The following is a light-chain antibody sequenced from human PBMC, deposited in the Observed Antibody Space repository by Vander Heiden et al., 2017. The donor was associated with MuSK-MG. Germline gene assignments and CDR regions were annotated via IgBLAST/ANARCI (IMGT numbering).Light chain of an antibody. V-gene: IGLV3-1*01. CDR2: KDS. CDR1: KLEDNY. J-gene: IGLJ1*01. Sequence: SDELSPPPSVSVSPVQTASITCSGIKLEDNYVCWYQQKPGQSPVLVIYKDSTRASGSPVRFSGSNSGNTAILAIGGSQAMAEADYYCQAWDGSSGVFGSGTKFTVL. CDR3: QAWDGSSGV.